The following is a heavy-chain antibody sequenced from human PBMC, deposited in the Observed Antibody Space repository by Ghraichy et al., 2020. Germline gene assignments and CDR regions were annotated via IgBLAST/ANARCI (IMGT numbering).Heavy chain of an antibody. CDR1: GFTFSSYW. J-gene: IGHJ4*02. D-gene: IGHD3-10*01. Sequence: GGSLRLSCAASGFTFSSYWMSWVRQAPGKGLEWVANIKQDGSEKYYVDSVKGRFTISRDNAKNSLYLQMNSLRAEDTAVYYCARGGLLWFGDPLVWDWGQGTLVTVSS. CDR2: IKQDGSEK. CDR3: ARGGLLWFGDPLVWD. V-gene: IGHV3-7*03.